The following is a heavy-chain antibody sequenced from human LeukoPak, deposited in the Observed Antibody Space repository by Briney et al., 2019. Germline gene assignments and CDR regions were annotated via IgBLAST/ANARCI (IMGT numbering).Heavy chain of an antibody. V-gene: IGHV4-39*01. CDR2: IYYSGST. Sequence: SETLSLTCTVSGGSISSSSYYWGWIRQPPGKGLEWIGIIYYSGSTYSNPSLKSRVTISVDTSKNQFSLKLSSVTAADTAVYYCARGRVSPNYFSRVGGGFFDYWGQGTLVTVS. D-gene: IGHD3-16*01. CDR3: ARGRVSPNYFSRVGGGFFDY. CDR1: GGSISSSSYY. J-gene: IGHJ4*02.